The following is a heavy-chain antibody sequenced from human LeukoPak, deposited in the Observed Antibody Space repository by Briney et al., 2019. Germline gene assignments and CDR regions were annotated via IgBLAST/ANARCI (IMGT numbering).Heavy chain of an antibody. CDR1: GGSISSSSHY. CDR3: ARDGAAAGRNWLDP. J-gene: IGHJ5*02. V-gene: IGHV4-39*07. CDR2: IYYSGST. Sequence: PSETLSLTCTVSGGSISSSSHYWGWIRQPPGKGLEWIGSIYYSGSTYYNPSLKSRVTISVDTSKNQFSLKLSSVTAADTAVYYCARDGAAAGRNWLDPWGQGTLVTVSS. D-gene: IGHD6-13*01.